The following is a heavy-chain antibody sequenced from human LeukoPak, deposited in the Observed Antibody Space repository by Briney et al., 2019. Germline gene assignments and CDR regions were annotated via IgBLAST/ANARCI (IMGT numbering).Heavy chain of an antibody. CDR1: GFTFSSYW. Sequence: GGSLRLSCAASGFTFSSYWMSWVRQAPGKGLEWVGNIKQDGSEKDYVDSVKGRFTISRDNAKNSLYLQMNSPRAEDTAVYYCARRDWIRYFDWLLDGGFDYWGQGTLVTVSS. V-gene: IGHV3-7*01. D-gene: IGHD3-9*01. CDR3: ARRDWIRYFDWLLDGGFDY. CDR2: IKQDGSEK. J-gene: IGHJ4*02.